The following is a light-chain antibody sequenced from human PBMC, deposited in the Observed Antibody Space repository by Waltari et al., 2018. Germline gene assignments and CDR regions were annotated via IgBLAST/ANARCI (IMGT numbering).Light chain of an antibody. Sequence: QSALTQPASVSGSPGQSITISCTGTSSDVGSYNRVSWYQQNPGEVPKLMIYEVNKLPSGVADRFSGSKSGNTATLTISGLQAEDEADYYCSSHTSDLSWLFGGGTKVTVL. CDR1: SSDVGSYNR. V-gene: IGLV2-23*02. CDR3: SSHTSDLSWL. CDR2: EVN. J-gene: IGLJ3*02.